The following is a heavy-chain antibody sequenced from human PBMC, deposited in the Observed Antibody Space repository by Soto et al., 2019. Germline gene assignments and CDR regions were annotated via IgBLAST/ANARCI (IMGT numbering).Heavy chain of an antibody. V-gene: IGHV3-73*01. Sequence: EVQLVESGGGLVQPGGSLKLSCAASGFTFSGSAMHWVRQASGKGLEWVGRIRSKANSYATAYAASVKGRFTISRDDSKNTAYLQMNSLKTEDTAVYYCTRGYVDTPIYGMDVWGQGTTVTVSS. J-gene: IGHJ6*02. CDR3: TRGYVDTPIYGMDV. CDR1: GFTFSGSA. CDR2: IRSKANSYAT. D-gene: IGHD5-18*01.